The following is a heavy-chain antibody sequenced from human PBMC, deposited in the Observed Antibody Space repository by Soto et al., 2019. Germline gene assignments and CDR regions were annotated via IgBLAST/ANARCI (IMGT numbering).Heavy chain of an antibody. J-gene: IGHJ4*02. CDR1: GGNFRNFV. D-gene: IGHD3-16*01. CDR3: ARDLGGEATIRF. V-gene: IGHV1-69*01. Sequence: QVQLEQSGPEVKKPGSSVKVSCKVSGGNFRNFVISWVRQAPGQGLEWMGGVIPNSGTANYAQRFQGRVTITADGSTHTAYMELNNLTSEDTAFYFCARDLGGEATIRFWGQGTLVTVSS. CDR2: VIPNSGTA.